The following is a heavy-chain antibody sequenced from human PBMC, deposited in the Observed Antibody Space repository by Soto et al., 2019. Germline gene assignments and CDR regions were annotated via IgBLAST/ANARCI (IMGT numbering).Heavy chain of an antibody. CDR3: ARDPSAGCNSGAVDY. Sequence: QVQLVESGGGVVQPGRSLRLSCEASGFTFSSYGMHWVRQAPGKGLEWVAVIWYDGSNKYYADSVKGRFTISRDNSKNTLYLQMNSLRAEDTAVYYCARDPSAGCNSGAVDYWGQGTLVTVSS. CDR2: IWYDGSNK. J-gene: IGHJ4*02. V-gene: IGHV3-33*01. D-gene: IGHD6-19*01. CDR1: GFTFSSYG.